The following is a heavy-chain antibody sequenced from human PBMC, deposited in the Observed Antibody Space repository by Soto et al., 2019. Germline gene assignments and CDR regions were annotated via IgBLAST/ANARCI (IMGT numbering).Heavy chain of an antibody. Sequence: QVQLVQSGAEVKKPGASVKVSCKASGYTFTSYGISWVRQAPGQGLEWMGWISAYNGNTNYAQKREGRVTMTPHTSRSTAYMELRSLRSDDTAVYDCARVALYSSSWYGNWFDPWGQGTLVTVSS. CDR1: GYTFTSYG. J-gene: IGHJ5*02. CDR2: ISAYNGNT. CDR3: ARVALYSSSWYGNWFDP. D-gene: IGHD6-13*01. V-gene: IGHV1-18*01.